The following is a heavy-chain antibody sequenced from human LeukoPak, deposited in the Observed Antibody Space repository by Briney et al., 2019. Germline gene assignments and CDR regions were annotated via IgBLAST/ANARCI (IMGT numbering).Heavy chain of an antibody. CDR1: GFTFSSYT. V-gene: IGHV3-23*01. J-gene: IGHJ6*02. CDR2: ISGSGSTT. Sequence: GGSLRLSCAASGFTFSSYTVTWVRQAPGKGLEWVSSISGSGSTTYFADSVKGRFTISRDNSKNTLYLQMNSLRAEDAAVFYCAKYCTSSSCSSEAYYGMDVWGQGTTVTVSS. D-gene: IGHD2-2*01. CDR3: AKYCTSSSCSSEAYYGMDV.